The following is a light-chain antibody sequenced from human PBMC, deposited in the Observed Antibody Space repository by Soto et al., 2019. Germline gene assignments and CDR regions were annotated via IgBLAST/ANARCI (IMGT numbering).Light chain of an antibody. J-gene: IGKJ1*01. CDR2: LGS. V-gene: IGKV2-28*01. CDR1: QSLLHSNGYNY. Sequence: DIVMTQSPLSLPVTPGEPASISCRSSQSLLHSNGYNYLDWYLQKQGQSPQLLIYLGSNRASGVPDRFSGRGSGKDFTLKISRVEAEDVGVYYCMPALQTPGTFVKGTKVEIK. CDR3: MPALQTPGT.